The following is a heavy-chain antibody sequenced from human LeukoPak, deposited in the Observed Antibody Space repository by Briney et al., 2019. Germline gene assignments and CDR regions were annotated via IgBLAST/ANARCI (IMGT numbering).Heavy chain of an antibody. D-gene: IGHD3-22*01. CDR3: ARWRHSSGYYYDD. J-gene: IGHJ4*02. V-gene: IGHV3-64*01. Sequence: GRSLRLSFAASGFTFSSYTTHWVRPAPGKGLEYVLALCSNVGRTYYTHSVKVKFTISRDNSKNTLYLHLGSLRAETLAVFYCARWRHSSGYYYDDWGQGTLVTVSS. CDR1: GFTFSSYT. CDR2: LCSNVGRT.